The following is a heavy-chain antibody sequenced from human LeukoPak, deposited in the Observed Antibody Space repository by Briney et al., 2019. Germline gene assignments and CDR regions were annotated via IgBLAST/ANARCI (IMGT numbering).Heavy chain of an antibody. V-gene: IGHV6-1*01. CDR3: ASSQWELRDLFDF. CDR2: TYYRSKWYS. CDR1: GDSVSSNGAA. D-gene: IGHD1-26*01. J-gene: IGHJ4*02. Sequence: QTLSLTCAISGDSVSSNGAAWHWIRQSPSRGLEWLGRTYYRSKWYSDYAVSVKSRITINPDTSKNQFSLKLSSVTAADTAVYYCASSQWELRDLFDFWGQGTLVTVFS.